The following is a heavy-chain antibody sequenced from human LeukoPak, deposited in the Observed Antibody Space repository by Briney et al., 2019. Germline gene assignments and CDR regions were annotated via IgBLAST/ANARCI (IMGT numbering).Heavy chain of an antibody. J-gene: IGHJ4*02. CDR2: ISGSGGST. CDR1: GFTFSSYA. V-gene: IGHV3-23*01. Sequence: GGSLRLSCAASGFTFSSYAMSWVRQAPGKGLEWVSAISGSGGSTYYADSVKGRFTISRDNSKNTLYLQMNSLRAEDTAVYYCAKDRSPNYYYDSSDLDYWGQGTLVTVSS. CDR3: AKDRSPNYYYDSSDLDY. D-gene: IGHD3-22*01.